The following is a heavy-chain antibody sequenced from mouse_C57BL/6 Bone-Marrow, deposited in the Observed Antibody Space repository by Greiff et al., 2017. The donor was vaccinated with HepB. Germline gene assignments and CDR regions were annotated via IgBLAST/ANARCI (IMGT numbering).Heavy chain of an antibody. V-gene: IGHV14-4*01. J-gene: IGHJ3*01. Sequence: VQLQQSGAELVRPGASVKLSCTASGFNIKDDYMHWVKQRPEQGLEWIGWIDPENGETEYASQFQGKATITAEPSSNTAYLQLSSLPSEDTAVYYCTKELPWFAYWGQGTLVTVSA. CDR3: TKELPWFAY. CDR1: GFNIKDDY. CDR2: IDPENGET.